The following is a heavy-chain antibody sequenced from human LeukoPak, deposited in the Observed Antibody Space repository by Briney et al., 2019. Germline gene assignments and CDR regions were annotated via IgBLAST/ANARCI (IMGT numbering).Heavy chain of an antibody. CDR1: GFTFSASW. CDR2: IKADGSDK. J-gene: IGHJ5*02. D-gene: IGHD2/OR15-2a*01. Sequence: GGSLRPSCAASGFTFSASWMTWVRQAPGKGLEWVANIKADGSDKNYVDSVKGRFTISRDNAENSLFLQMNSLRAEDTALYYCARDLRSSLIAWGQGILVTVSS. V-gene: IGHV3-7*01. CDR3: ARDLRSSLIA.